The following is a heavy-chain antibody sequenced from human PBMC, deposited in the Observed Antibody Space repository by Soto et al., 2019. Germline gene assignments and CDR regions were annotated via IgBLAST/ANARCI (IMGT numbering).Heavy chain of an antibody. CDR2: INSDGSST. CDR3: ARDRKLESGVVVVAATDAFDI. Sequence: GGSLRLSCAASGFTFSSYWMHWVRQAPGKGLVWVSRINSDGSSTSYADSVKGRFTISRDNAKNTLYLQMNSLRAEDTAVYYCARDRKLESGVVVVAATDAFDIWGQGTMVTVSS. D-gene: IGHD2-15*01. J-gene: IGHJ3*02. V-gene: IGHV3-74*01. CDR1: GFTFSSYW.